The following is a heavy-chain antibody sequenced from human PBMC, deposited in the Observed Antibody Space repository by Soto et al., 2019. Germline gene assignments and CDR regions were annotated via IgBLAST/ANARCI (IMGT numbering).Heavy chain of an antibody. D-gene: IGHD1-1*01. J-gene: IGHJ4*02. V-gene: IGHV1-18*01. CDR1: GYTFTSYG. CDR2: ISAHNGNT. Sequence: QVHLVQSGAEVKKPGASVKVSCKTSGYTFTSYGITWVRQAPGQGLEWMGWISAHNGNTDYAQKLQGRVIVTRDTSTSTAYIEQRSLRSDDTAVYYCARGRYGDYWGQGALVTVSS. CDR3: ARGRYGDY.